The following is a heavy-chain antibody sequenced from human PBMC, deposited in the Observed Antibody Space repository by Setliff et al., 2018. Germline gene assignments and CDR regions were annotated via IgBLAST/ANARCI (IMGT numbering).Heavy chain of an antibody. Sequence: WASVKVSCKASGGTFSNYDISWVRQAPGQGLEWMGGIIPIFGTTNYAQRFQGRVTITTDESTSTAYMELSSLRSEDTAVYYCARERGDIVTTTSYYYYLDVWGKGTTVTVSS. D-gene: IGHD5-12*01. J-gene: IGHJ6*03. CDR3: ARERGDIVTTTSYYYYLDV. CDR2: IIPIFGTT. CDR1: GGTFSNYD. V-gene: IGHV1-69*05.